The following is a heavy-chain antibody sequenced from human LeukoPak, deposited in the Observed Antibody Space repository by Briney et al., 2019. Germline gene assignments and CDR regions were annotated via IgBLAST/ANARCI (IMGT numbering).Heavy chain of an antibody. CDR1: GFTLSDYH. V-gene: IGHV3-21*01. D-gene: IGHD3-10*01. CDR3: ARSGGPGTYHQLRYNWFDP. Sequence: PGESLRLSCAASGFTLSDYHMNWVRQAPGKGLEWLSSITTISHYIYYAGAVRGRFTISRDNAKNSLYLQMNSLRGEDTAVYYCARSGGPGTYHQLRYNWFDPWGQGTLVTVSS. CDR2: ITTISHYI. J-gene: IGHJ5*02.